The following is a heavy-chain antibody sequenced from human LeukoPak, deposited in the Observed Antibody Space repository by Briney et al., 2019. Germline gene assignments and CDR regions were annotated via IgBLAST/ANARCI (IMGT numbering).Heavy chain of an antibody. D-gene: IGHD3-3*01. J-gene: IGHJ4*02. Sequence: GSLLLSCAASGFVFTNYFMSWVRQAPGKGLEWVASIKHDGSEKYYVDSVRGRFTISRDNTMNSLYLQMSSLRAEDTAVYYCAADRGWRTSGYYLYYFEYWGQRTLVTYSS. V-gene: IGHV3-7*01. CDR3: AADRGWRTSGYYLYYFEY. CDR2: IKHDGSEK. CDR1: GFVFTNYF.